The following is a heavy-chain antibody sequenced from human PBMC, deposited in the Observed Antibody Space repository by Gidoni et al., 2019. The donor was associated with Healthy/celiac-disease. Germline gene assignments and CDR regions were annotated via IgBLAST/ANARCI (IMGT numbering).Heavy chain of an antibody. J-gene: IGHJ6*02. CDR2: INHIGST. CDR1: GGSFSCYY. D-gene: IGHD3-3*01. V-gene: IGHV4-34*01. Sequence: QVQLQQWGAGLLKPSETLSLTCAVYGGSFSCYYWSWIRQPPGKGLEWIGEINHIGSTNYNPSLKSRVTISVDTSKNQFSLKLSSVTAADTAVYYCARGSRRPIFGVVTPNYYYGMDVWGQGTTVTVSS. CDR3: ARGSRRPIFGVVTPNYYYGMDV.